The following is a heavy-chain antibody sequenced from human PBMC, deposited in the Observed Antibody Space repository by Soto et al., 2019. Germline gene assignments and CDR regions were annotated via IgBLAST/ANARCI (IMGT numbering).Heavy chain of an antibody. CDR1: GASVSSGSYY. CDR2: IYYSGST. D-gene: IGHD6-19*01. J-gene: IGHJ4*02. V-gene: IGHV4-61*01. CDR3: ARVLAVAGTRGGSPNY. Sequence: SETLSLTCTVSGASVSSGSYYWGWIRQPPGKGLEWIGYIYYSGSTNYNPSLKSRVTISVDTSKNQFSLKLSSVTAADTAVYYCARVLAVAGTRGGSPNYWGQGTLVTVSS.